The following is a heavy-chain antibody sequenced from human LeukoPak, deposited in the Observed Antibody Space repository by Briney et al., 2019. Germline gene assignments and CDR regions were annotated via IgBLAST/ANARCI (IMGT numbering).Heavy chain of an antibody. CDR2: IYYSGTT. Sequence: KPSETLSLTCTVSGDSISSGTYYWSWIRQHPGEGLEWLGNIYYSGTTYYNPSLKSRVTIPVDTSKNQFSLKLSSVTAADTAVYYCARVSGANWFDPWGQGTLVTVSS. D-gene: IGHD7-27*01. J-gene: IGHJ5*02. V-gene: IGHV4-31*03. CDR3: ARVSGANWFDP. CDR1: GDSISSGTYY.